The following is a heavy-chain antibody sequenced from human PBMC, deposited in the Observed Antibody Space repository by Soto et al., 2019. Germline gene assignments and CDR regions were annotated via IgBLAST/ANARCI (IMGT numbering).Heavy chain of an antibody. V-gene: IGHV3-33*01. J-gene: IGHJ6*03. CDR2: IWYDGSNK. CDR3: AREPGTITGHYYYYMDV. D-gene: IGHD3-10*01. Sequence: QVQLVESGGGVVQPGRSLRLSCAASGFTFSSYGMHWVRQAPGKGLEWVAVIWYDGSNKYYADSVKGRFTISRDNSMNTLYLQMNSLRAEDTAVYYCAREPGTITGHYYYYMDVWGKGTTVTVSS. CDR1: GFTFSSYG.